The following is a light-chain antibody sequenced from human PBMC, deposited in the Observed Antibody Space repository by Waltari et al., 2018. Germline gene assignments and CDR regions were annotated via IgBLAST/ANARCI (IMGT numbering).Light chain of an antibody. V-gene: IGLV2-11*01. CDR1: SSDVGDYNY. CDR2: DVS. J-gene: IGLJ2*01. Sequence: QSALTQPRSVSGSPGQSVPISCTGTSSDVGDYNYVSWYQQHPGKAPKVMIYDVSKRPSGVPDRFSGSKSGNTASLTISGLQAEDEADYYCCSYAGSRVFGGGTKLTVL. CDR3: CSYAGSRV.